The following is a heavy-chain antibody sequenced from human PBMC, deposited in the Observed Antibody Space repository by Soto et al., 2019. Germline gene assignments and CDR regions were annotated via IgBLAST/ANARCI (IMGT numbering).Heavy chain of an antibody. CDR3: AASIFYYGMDV. CDR1: GYTFTNYW. CDR2: IYPGDSDT. Sequence: LGESLKISCKGSGYTFTNYWIGWVRQMPGKGLEWMGIIYPGDSDTKYNPSFQGQVTISDDKSITTTYLQWSSLKASDTAIYYCAASIFYYGMDVWGQGTTVTVSS. V-gene: IGHV5-51*01. J-gene: IGHJ6*02.